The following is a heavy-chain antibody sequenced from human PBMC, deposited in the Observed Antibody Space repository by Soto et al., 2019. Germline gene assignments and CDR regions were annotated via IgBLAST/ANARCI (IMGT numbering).Heavy chain of an antibody. J-gene: IGHJ6*02. Sequence: SETLSLTCTVSGGSIRSSTYYWGWIRQPPGKGLEWIGSIYYSGSTHYNPSLKSRVTMSVDTSTNQFSLKLSSVTAADTAVYYCARHGGLGRYCISTSCENYYGMDVWGQGTTVTVSS. V-gene: IGHV4-39*01. CDR3: ARHGGLGRYCISTSCENYYGMDV. CDR2: IYYSGST. D-gene: IGHD2-2*01. CDR1: GGSIRSSTYY.